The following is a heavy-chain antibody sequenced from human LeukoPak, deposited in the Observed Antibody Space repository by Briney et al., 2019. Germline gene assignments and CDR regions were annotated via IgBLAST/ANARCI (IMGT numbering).Heavy chain of an antibody. CDR3: ARRLAAAGFYFFDY. CDR2: IYPGDSDT. V-gene: IGHV5-51*01. D-gene: IGHD6-13*01. CDR1: GYSFTSYW. Sequence: GESLKISRKGSGYSFTSYWIGWVRQMPGKGLEWMGIIYPGDSDTRYSPSFQGQVTISADKSTSTAYLQWSSLKASDTAMYCCARRLAAAGFYFFDYWGQGTLVTVSS. J-gene: IGHJ4*02.